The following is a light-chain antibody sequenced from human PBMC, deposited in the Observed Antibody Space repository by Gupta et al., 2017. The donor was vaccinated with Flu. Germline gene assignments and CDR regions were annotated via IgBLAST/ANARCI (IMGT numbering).Light chain of an antibody. CDR2: GAS. V-gene: IGKV4-1*01. J-gene: IGKJ5*01. CDR3: HQFYSAPLT. CDR1: QNLLSGSNNHNF. Sequence: IVLTQSTNSLAVSLGERATLNCKSSQNLLSGSNNHNFLAWFQKKPGQPPKVLIYGASTRQSGVPDRFSGSGSGTDFTLTITSLQAEDMAVYYCHQFYSAPLTFGQGTRLEIK.